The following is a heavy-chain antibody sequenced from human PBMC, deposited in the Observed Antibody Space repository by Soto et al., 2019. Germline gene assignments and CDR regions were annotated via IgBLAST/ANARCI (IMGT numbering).Heavy chain of an antibody. CDR3: AYEFRRAGMDV. CDR1: GFTFSSYE. V-gene: IGHV3-48*03. Sequence: GGSLRLSCAASGFTFSSYEMNWVRQAPGKGLEWVSYISSSGSTIYYADSVKGRFTISRDNAKNSLYLQMNRLRAEDTAVYYCAYEFRRAGMDVWGQGTTVTVSS. CDR2: ISSSGSTI. J-gene: IGHJ6*02. D-gene: IGHD3-10*01.